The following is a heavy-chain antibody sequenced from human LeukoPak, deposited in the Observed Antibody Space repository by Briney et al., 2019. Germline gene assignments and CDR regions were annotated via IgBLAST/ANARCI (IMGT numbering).Heavy chain of an antibody. CDR1: GFTFSSYA. V-gene: IGHV3-30*04. CDR2: ISSDGSNK. D-gene: IGHD4-17*01. Sequence: GGSLRLSCAASGFTFSSYAMHWVRQAPGKGLEWVAVISSDGSNKYYADSVKGRFTISRDNSKNTLYLRMNSLRAEDTAVHYCAKEEGYYGDYFDYWGQGTLVTVSS. J-gene: IGHJ4*02. CDR3: AKEEGYYGDYFDY.